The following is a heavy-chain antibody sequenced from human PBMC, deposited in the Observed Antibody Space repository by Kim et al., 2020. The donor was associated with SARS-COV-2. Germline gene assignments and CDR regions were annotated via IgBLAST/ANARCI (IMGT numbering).Heavy chain of an antibody. D-gene: IGHD3-16*02. CDR2: YTSGRT. Sequence: YTSGRTNYNPSLQSRVTISVDMSKNQFSLKLSSVTAADTAVYYCASALGHWGQGTLVTVSS. CDR3: ASALGH. J-gene: IGHJ4*02. V-gene: IGHV4-4*07.